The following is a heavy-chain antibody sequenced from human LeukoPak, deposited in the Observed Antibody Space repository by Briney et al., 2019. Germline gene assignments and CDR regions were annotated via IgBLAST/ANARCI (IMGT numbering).Heavy chain of an antibody. D-gene: IGHD5-12*01. Sequence: SETLSLTCTVSGGSISTANYYWGWIRQPPGKGLEWIGNIFYSGSTYYSPSLKSRVTISVDTSKNQFSLKLSSVTAADTAVYYCARYSGYVYDAFDIWGQGTMVTVSS. CDR3: ARYSGYVYDAFDI. J-gene: IGHJ3*02. CDR2: IFYSGST. CDR1: GGSISTANYY. V-gene: IGHV4-39*07.